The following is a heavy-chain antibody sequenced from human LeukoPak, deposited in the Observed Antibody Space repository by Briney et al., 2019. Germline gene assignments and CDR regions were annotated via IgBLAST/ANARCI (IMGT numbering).Heavy chain of an antibody. D-gene: IGHD6-19*01. CDR1: GDSISIGDYR. CDR2: IYYIGTA. V-gene: IGHV4-30-4*01. Sequence: SETLSLTCSVSGDSISIGDYRWSWIRQSPGKGLEWIGYIYYIGTAYYNPSLRSRVALSADTSKNQFSLRLSSVTAADTAVYYCARHDDIAVFRNGMDVWGQGTTVTVS. J-gene: IGHJ6*02. CDR3: ARHDDIAVFRNGMDV.